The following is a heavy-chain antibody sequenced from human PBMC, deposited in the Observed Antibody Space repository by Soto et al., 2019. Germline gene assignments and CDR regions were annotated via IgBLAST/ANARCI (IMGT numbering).Heavy chain of an antibody. CDR3: ARDYCSGGSCDPRGWFDP. Sequence: QVQLVQSGAEVKKPGSSVKVSCKASGGTFSSYAISWVRQAPGQGLEWMGGIIPIFGTANYAQKFQGRVTITADXXTXKXXMELSSLRSEDTAVYYCARDYCSGGSCDPRGWFDPWGQGTLVTVSS. CDR2: IIPIFGTA. CDR1: GGTFSSYA. J-gene: IGHJ5*02. V-gene: IGHV1-69*12. D-gene: IGHD2-15*01.